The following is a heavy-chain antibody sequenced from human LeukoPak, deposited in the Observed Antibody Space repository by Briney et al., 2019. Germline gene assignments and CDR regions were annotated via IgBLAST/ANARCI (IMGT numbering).Heavy chain of an antibody. V-gene: IGHV1-2*02. CDR3: AKDQNTGYANNWFDP. CDR2: INPNNGGT. Sequence: ASVKVSCKASGYSXTGYYIHWVRQAPGQGLEWMGWINPNNGGTNFAQKFQGRVTMTRDTSISTAYMELSRLRSDDTAIYYCAKDQNTGYANNWFDPWGQGTLVTVSS. CDR1: GYSXTGYY. D-gene: IGHD5-12*01. J-gene: IGHJ5*02.